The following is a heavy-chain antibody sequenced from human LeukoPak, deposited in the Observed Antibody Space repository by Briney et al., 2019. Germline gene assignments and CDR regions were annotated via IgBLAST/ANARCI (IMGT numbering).Heavy chain of an antibody. CDR3: ARHPGPDY. V-gene: IGHV4-38-2*01. CDR2: IYHSGST. J-gene: IGHJ4*02. Sequence: PSETLSLTCAVSGHSISSGSYWGWIRQPPGKGLELIGSIYHSGSTYYNSSLKSRVTISVDTSKNQFSLKLNSVTAADTAVYYCARHPGPDYWGQGTLVTVSS. CDR1: GHSISSGSY.